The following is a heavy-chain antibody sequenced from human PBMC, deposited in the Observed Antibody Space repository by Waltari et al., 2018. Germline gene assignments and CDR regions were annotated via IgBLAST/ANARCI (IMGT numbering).Heavy chain of an antibody. Sequence: QVQLQESGPGLVKPSETLSLTCTVSGGSISSYYWSWIRQPAGKGLEGIGRIYTSGSTNYNPSLKSRVTMSVDTSKNQFSLKLSSVTAADTAVYYCARIKPSYYYYYMDVWGKGTTVTVSS. J-gene: IGHJ6*03. V-gene: IGHV4-4*07. CDR2: IYTSGST. CDR3: ARIKPSYYYYYMDV. CDR1: GGSISSYY.